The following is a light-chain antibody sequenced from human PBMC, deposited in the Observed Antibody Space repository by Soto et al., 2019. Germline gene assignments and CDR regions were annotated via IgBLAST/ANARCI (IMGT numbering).Light chain of an antibody. Sequence: EIVMTRSPVTLSVSPGERATLSCRASQNVNRNLAWYQQKPGQAPRLLIYGASTGATGLPARFSGSGSGTEFTLTISSLQSEDFAVYFCQQYNDWPLTFGGGTKVDIK. V-gene: IGKV3-15*01. CDR1: QNVNRN. CDR3: QQYNDWPLT. CDR2: GAS. J-gene: IGKJ4*01.